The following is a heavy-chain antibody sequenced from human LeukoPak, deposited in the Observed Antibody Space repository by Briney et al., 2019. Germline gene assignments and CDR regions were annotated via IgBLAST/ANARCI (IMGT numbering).Heavy chain of an antibody. CDR2: IYPSDSDT. V-gene: IGHV5-51*01. J-gene: IGHJ6*02. CDR3: ARGGRSSYGMDV. D-gene: IGHD1-26*01. Sequence: GESLKISCKGSGYIFSTNWIGWVRQMPGKGLEWMGIIYPSDSDTRYNPSFQGQVIISADKSISTAYLQWSSLKASDTAMYYCARGGRSSYGMDVWGQGTTVTASS. CDR1: GYIFSTNW.